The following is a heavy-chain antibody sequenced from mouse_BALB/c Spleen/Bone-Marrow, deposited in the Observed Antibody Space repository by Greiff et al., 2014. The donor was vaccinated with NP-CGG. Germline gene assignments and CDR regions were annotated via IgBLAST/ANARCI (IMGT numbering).Heavy chain of an antibody. CDR1: GYTFTYYT. CDR2: INPNSDYT. V-gene: IGHV1-4*01. CDR3: AREVYGSWFAY. Sequence: QVTLKESGAELARPGASVKMSCKASGYTFTYYTMYWVKQRPGQGLEWIGYINPNSDYTNYNQKFKDKATLTADKSSSTAYMQLSSLTSEDSAVYYCAREVYGSWFAYWGQGTLVTVSA. J-gene: IGHJ3*01. D-gene: IGHD2-2*01.